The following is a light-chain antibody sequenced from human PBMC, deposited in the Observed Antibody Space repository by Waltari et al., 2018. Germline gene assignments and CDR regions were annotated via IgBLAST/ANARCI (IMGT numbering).Light chain of an antibody. V-gene: IGKV3-20*01. CDR1: QRVSSSY. Sequence: EVVLTQSPGTLSLSPGERATLSCRASQRVSSSYLAWYQQKPGQAPRLLIYGASPRATGIPDRFSGRGSGTDFTLTISRLEPEDFAVYYCQQYGRSLWTFGQGTKVEIK. CDR2: GAS. J-gene: IGKJ1*01. CDR3: QQYGRSLWT.